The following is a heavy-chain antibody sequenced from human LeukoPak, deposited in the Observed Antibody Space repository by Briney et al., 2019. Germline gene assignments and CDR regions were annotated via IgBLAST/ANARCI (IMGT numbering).Heavy chain of an antibody. Sequence: PWGSLRLSCAASGFTFSDYYMSWIRQAPGKGLEWVSYISSGGSPIYYADSVKGRFTISRDNAKNSLYLQMNSLRADDTAVYYCAKDILAAGLFFDYWGQGILVTVSS. V-gene: IGHV3-11*01. CDR1: GFTFSDYY. CDR2: ISSGGSPI. CDR3: AKDILAAGLFFDY. D-gene: IGHD6-13*01. J-gene: IGHJ4*02.